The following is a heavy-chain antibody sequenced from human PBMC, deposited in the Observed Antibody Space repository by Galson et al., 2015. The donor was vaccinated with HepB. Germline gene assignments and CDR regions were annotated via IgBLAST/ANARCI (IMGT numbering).Heavy chain of an antibody. D-gene: IGHD1-1*01. CDR3: ASPTHTRRRLTDFDY. Sequence: SLRLSCAASGFTFSSYAMSWVRQAPGKGLEWVPAISGSGGSTYYADSVKGRFTISRDNSKNTLYLQMDSLRAEDTAVYYCASPTHTRRRLTDFDYWGQGTLVTVSS. CDR2: ISGSGGST. J-gene: IGHJ4*02. CDR1: GFTFSSYA. V-gene: IGHV3-23*01.